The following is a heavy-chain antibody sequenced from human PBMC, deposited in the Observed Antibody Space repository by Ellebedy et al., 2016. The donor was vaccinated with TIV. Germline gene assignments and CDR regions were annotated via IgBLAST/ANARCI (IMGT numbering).Heavy chain of an antibody. CDR2: INHSGST. CDR3: AKENYGMDV. J-gene: IGHJ6*02. CDR1: GGSFSGYY. Sequence: MPSETLSLTCAVYGGSFSGYYWRWIRQPPGTGLEWFGEINHSGSTNYNPSLKSRLTILVDTSKNQFSLRLSSVTAADTAVYYWAKENYGMDVWGQGTTVIVSS. V-gene: IGHV4-34*01.